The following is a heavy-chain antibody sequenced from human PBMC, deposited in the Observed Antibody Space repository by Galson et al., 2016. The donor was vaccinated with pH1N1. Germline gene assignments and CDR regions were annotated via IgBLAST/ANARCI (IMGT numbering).Heavy chain of an antibody. V-gene: IGHV4-39*07. CDR3: ARARKITRQTFWATADALRGGSGRFDY. Sequence: LSLTCTVSGGSISTSNFYWGWIRQSPGKGLEWIGNIYYSGSTYYNPSLKSRVTISVDTSKKQFSLNLNSVTAADTAVYYCARARKITRQTFWATADALRGGSGRFDYWGQGTLVAVPS. CDR1: GGSISTSNFY. CDR2: IYYSGST. D-gene: IGHD3-10*01. J-gene: IGHJ4*02.